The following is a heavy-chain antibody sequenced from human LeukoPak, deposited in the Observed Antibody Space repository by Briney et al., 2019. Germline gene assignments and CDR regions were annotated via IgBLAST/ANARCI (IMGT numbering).Heavy chain of an antibody. CDR1: GGSISNNNHY. CDR3: ARQDTVTYYYVMDV. Sequence: PSETLSLTCTVSGGSISNNNHYWGWIRQPPGKGLEWIGSMYYSGSTYYNPSLKSRVTISVDTSKNQFSLKVSSVTAADTAVYYCARQDTVTYYYVMDVRGQGTTVTVSS. D-gene: IGHD4-17*01. CDR2: MYYSGST. J-gene: IGHJ6*02. V-gene: IGHV4-39*01.